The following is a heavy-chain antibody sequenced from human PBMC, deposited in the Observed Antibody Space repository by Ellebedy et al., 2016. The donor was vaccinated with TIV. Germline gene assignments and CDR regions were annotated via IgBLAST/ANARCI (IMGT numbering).Heavy chain of an antibody. V-gene: IGHV4-39*01. CDR1: GVSISTSSYY. D-gene: IGHD3-10*02. CDR2: MYYCGST. CDR3: ARHVKTMFDLYYFDY. J-gene: IGHJ4*02. Sequence: MPSETLSLTCTVSGVSISTSSYYWGWIRQPPGKGLEWIGRMYYCGSTYYHPSLKSRVTISVDTSKNQCSLKLSSVTAADTAVYYCARHVKTMFDLYYFDYWGQGTLVTVSS.